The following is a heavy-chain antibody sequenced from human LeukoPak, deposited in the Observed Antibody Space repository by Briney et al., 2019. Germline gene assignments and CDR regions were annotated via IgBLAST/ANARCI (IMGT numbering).Heavy chain of an antibody. J-gene: IGHJ4*02. CDR1: GFTFSLYA. D-gene: IGHD3-10*01. CDR3: AGNGGSGTYYLFDY. CDR2: LGGSGSST. Sequence: PGGSLRLSCAASGFTFSLYAMSWVRQAPGKGLEWVSTLGGSGSSTYYADSVRGRFTISRDNSKNTLYLQMNSLRAEDAAVYYCAGNGGSGTYYLFDYWGQGTLVTVSS. V-gene: IGHV3-23*01.